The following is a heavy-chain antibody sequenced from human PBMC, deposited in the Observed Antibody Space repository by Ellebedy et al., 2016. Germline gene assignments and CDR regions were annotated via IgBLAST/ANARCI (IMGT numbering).Heavy chain of an antibody. D-gene: IGHD2-21*02. J-gene: IGHJ4*02. CDR2: ISYDGSNK. V-gene: IGHV3-30-3*02. CDR3: AKKVVVTAGYYFDY. CDR1: GFTFSSYA. Sequence: GESLKISXAASGFTFSSYAMHWVRQAPGKGLEWVAVISYDGSNKYYADSVKGRFTISRDNSKNTLYLQMNSLRAEDTAVYYCAKKVVVTAGYYFDYWGQGTLVTVSS.